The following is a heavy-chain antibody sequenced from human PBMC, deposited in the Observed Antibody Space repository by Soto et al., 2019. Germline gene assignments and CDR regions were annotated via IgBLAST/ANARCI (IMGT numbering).Heavy chain of an antibody. D-gene: IGHD5-12*01. CDR2: ISSSGSTI. V-gene: IGHV3-11*01. CDR3: ARDRDEYSGYDSIDY. Sequence: GGSLRLSCAASGFTFSDYYMSWIRQAPGKGLEWVSYISSSGSTIYYADSVKGRFTISRDNAKNSLYLQMNSLRAEDTAVYYCARDRDEYSGYDSIDYWGQGTLVTVSS. J-gene: IGHJ4*02. CDR1: GFTFSDYY.